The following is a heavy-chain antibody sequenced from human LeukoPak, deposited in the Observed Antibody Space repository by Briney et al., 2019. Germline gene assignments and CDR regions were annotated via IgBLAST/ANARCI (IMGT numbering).Heavy chain of an antibody. CDR3: ARAGYCSGGSCYSGWFDP. J-gene: IGHJ5*02. V-gene: IGHV1-46*01. CDR2: INPSGGST. Sequence: ASVKVSCKASGYTFTSYYMHWVRQAPGQGLEWMGIINPSGGSTSYAQKFQGRVTMTRDTSTSTAYMELSSLRSEDTAVYYCARAGYCSGGSCYSGWFDPWGQGTLVTVSS. CDR1: GYTFTSYY. D-gene: IGHD2-15*01.